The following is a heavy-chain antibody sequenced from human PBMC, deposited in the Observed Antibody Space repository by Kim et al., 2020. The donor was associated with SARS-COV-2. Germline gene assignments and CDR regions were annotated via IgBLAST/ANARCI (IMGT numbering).Heavy chain of an antibody. V-gene: IGHV1-69*01. D-gene: IGHD3-22*01. Sequence: QKFQGRVTITADESTSTAYMELSSLRSEDTAVYYCARADSSGNYYYGMDVWGQGTTVTVSS. J-gene: IGHJ6*02. CDR3: ARADSSGNYYYGMDV.